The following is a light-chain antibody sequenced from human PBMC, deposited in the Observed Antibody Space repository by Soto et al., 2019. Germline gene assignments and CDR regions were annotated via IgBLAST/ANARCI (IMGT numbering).Light chain of an antibody. V-gene: IGLV7-46*01. CDR1: TGDVTSGHY. CDR2: DTS. CDR3: LLADGSIRV. Sequence: QAVVTQEPSLTVSPGGTVTLTCGSSTGDVTSGHYPYWFQQEPGQAPRTLIYDTSSKSSWTPARFSGSLLGGKAALTLSGAQPEDETDYYCLLADGSIRVFGGGTQLTVL. J-gene: IGLJ3*02.